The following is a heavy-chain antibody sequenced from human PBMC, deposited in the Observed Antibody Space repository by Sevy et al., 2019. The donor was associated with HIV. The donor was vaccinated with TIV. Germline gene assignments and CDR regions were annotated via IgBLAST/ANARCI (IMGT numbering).Heavy chain of an antibody. Sequence: SETLSLTCTVSGGSITSLYWNWIRQPPGKGLEWIANIYYNGHINYNPSIKSRVTLSLDTSKNPFSLRLSSVTAADTAMYYCAGENAWGRGYSWGQGTLVTVSS. V-gene: IGHV4-59*08. J-gene: IGHJ4*02. D-gene: IGHD1-26*01. CDR2: IYYNGHI. CDR1: GGSITSLY. CDR3: AGENAWGRGYS.